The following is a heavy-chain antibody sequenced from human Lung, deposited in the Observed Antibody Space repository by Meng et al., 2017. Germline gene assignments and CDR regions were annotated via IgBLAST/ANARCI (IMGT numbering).Heavy chain of an antibody. V-gene: IGHV4-4*02. CDR1: VDSTSSSNW. CDR3: ARRGLWLDPQNFDY. D-gene: IGHD6-19*01. CDR2: IYHSGST. J-gene: IGHJ4*02. Sequence: EAGLGLVKPSGTRSLSGAVSVDSTSSSNWGSWVRQPPGKGLEWIGEIYHSGSTNYNPSLKSRVTISVDKSKNQFSLKLSSVTAADTAVYYCARRGLWLDPQNFDYWGQGTLVTVSS.